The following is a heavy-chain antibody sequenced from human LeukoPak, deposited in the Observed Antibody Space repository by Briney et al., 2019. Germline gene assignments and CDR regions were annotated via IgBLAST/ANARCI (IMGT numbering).Heavy chain of an antibody. D-gene: IGHD6-13*01. J-gene: IGHJ4*02. CDR1: GFTFSSYD. CDR2: ISGSGGST. V-gene: IGHV3-23*01. CDR3: AKAQWSAAGKNYFDY. Sequence: GRSLRLSCAACGFTFSSYDMSWVRKAPRKGLEWVSGISGSGGSTYYADAVKGRFTISRGNSKNTLHLQMNSLRDDDTAVYYCAKAQWSAAGKNYFDYWGQGTLVTVSS.